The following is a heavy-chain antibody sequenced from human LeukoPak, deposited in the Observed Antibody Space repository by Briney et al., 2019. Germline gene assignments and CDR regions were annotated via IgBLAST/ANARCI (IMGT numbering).Heavy chain of an antibody. Sequence: GASVEVSCKAAGYTFTGYYMHWVRQAPGQGLEWMGWINPNSGGTNYAQKFQGRVTMTRDTSISTAYMELSRLRSDDTAVYYCARDFRSYGGNRAYWYFDLWGRGTLVTVSS. CDR3: ARDFRSYGGNRAYWYFDL. D-gene: IGHD4-23*01. V-gene: IGHV1-2*02. J-gene: IGHJ2*01. CDR2: INPNSGGT. CDR1: GYTFTGYY.